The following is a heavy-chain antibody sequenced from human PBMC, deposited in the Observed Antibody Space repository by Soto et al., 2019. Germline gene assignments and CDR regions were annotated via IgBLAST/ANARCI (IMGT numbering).Heavy chain of an antibody. CDR3: ARLTSSWYNSLLDP. V-gene: IGHV2-5*02. CDR1: GFSLSTSGVG. D-gene: IGHD6-13*01. CDR2: IYWDDDK. J-gene: IGHJ5*02. Sequence: QITLKESGPTLVNPTQTLTLTCTFSGFSLSTSGVGVGWIRQPPGKALEWLALIYWDDDKRYSPSLKSRLTITKDTSKNLVVLTMTNMDPVDTATYYCARLTSSWYNSLLDPWGQGTLVTVTS.